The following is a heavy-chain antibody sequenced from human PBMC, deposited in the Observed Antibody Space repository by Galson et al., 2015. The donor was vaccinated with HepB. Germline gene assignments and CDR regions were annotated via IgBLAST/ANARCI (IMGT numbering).Heavy chain of an antibody. CDR2: IYYSGST. V-gene: IGHV4-39*07. D-gene: IGHD3-16*01. Sequence: ETLSLTCTVSGGSISSSSYYWGWIRQPPGKGLEWIGSIYYSGSTYYNPSLKRRVTISVDTSKNQFSLKLSSVTAAATAVYYCARDTTSVWGRWGQGTLVTVSS. J-gene: IGHJ4*02. CDR1: GGSISSSSYY. CDR3: ARDTTSVWGR.